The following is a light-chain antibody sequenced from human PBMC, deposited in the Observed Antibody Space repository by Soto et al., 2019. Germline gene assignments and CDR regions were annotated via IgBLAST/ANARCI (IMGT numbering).Light chain of an antibody. CDR2: GAS. V-gene: IGKV3D-15*01. CDR1: QSVSSN. Sequence: EIVMTQSPATLSVSPGERATLSCRASQSVSSNLAWYQQKPGQAPRLLIYGASTRATGIPARFSGSGSGTEFTRTISSLLSEDFAVYYWQQYNNWPPWTFGQGTKVEIK. J-gene: IGKJ1*01. CDR3: QQYNNWPPWT.